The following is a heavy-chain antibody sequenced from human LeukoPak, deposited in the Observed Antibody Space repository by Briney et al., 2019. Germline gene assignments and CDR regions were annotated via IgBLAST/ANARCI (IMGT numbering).Heavy chain of an antibody. V-gene: IGHV3-15*01. D-gene: IGHD1-7*01. CDR1: GFTFTNAW. J-gene: IGHJ4*02. CDR2: IKNKGEGETT. CDR3: VWNSEHYFDF. Sequence: GGSLRLSCAASGFTFTNAWMSWVRQAPGKGLEWFGRIKNKGEGETTDYAAPVKGRFTISRDDSENTLFLQMHSLETEDTALYYCVWNSEHYFDFWGQGSLVTVSS.